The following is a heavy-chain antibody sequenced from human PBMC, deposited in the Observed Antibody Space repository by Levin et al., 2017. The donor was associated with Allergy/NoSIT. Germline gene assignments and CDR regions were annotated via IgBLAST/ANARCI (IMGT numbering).Heavy chain of an antibody. J-gene: IGHJ6*02. CDR1: GFTFSSYG. Sequence: GESLKISCAASGFTFSSYGMHWVRQAPGKGLEWVAVISYDGSNKYYADSVKGRFTISRDNSKNTLYLQMNSLRAEDTAVYYCAKGRPISEYSSSWYPGSRKYYYYYYGMDVWGQGTTVTVSS. V-gene: IGHV3-30*18. D-gene: IGHD6-13*01. CDR2: ISYDGSNK. CDR3: AKGRPISEYSSSWYPGSRKYYYYYYGMDV.